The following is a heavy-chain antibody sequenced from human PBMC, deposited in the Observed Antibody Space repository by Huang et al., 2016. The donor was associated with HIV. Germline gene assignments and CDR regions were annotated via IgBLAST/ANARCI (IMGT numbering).Heavy chain of an antibody. Sequence: QVQLMQSGAEVKKPGASVKVSCKASGYSFTSYGLSWVRQAPGHGLEWMGWISPYNTKTHYAKKFQGRVTMNTDTSTSTAYMELRSLRSDDTAVYYCATDYYANFDYWGQGTLVTISS. D-gene: IGHD2-2*01. J-gene: IGHJ4*02. CDR2: ISPYNTKT. CDR3: ATDYYANFDY. V-gene: IGHV1-18*04. CDR1: GYSFTSYG.